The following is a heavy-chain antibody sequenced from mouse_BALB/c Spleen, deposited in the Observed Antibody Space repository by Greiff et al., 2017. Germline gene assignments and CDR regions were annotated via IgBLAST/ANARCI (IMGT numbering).Heavy chain of an antibody. V-gene: IGHV1-4*02. CDR1: GYTFTSYT. Sequence: VQLQQSAAELARPGASVKMSCKASGYTFTSYTMHWVKQRPGQGLEWIGYINPSSGYTEYNQKFKDKTTLTADKSSSTAYMQLSSLTSEDSAVYYCARVYYGNRYYAMDYWGQGTSVTVSS. D-gene: IGHD2-1*01. CDR3: ARVYYGNRYYAMDY. CDR2: INPSSGYT. J-gene: IGHJ4*01.